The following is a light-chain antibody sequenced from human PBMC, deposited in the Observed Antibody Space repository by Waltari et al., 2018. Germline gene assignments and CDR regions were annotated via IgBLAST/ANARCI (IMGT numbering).Light chain of an antibody. Sequence: EIVFTPSPATLSLSPGERATLSCRARQRVSTYLAWYQQQPGQAPRPLIYDASNRATGIPARFSGSGSGTDFTLTISSLEPEDFAVYYCQQRSNWPPPFTFGPGTKVDIK. CDR2: DAS. CDR3: QQRSNWPPPFT. V-gene: IGKV3-11*01. J-gene: IGKJ3*01. CDR1: QRVSTY.